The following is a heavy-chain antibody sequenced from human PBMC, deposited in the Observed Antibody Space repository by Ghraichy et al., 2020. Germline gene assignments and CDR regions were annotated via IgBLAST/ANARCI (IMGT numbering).Heavy chain of an antibody. V-gene: IGHV4-34*01. J-gene: IGHJ3*02. D-gene: IGHD2-15*01. CDR1: GGSFSGYY. Sequence: SQTLSLTCAVYGGSFSGYYWSWIRQPPGKGLEWIGEINHSGSTNYNPSLKSRVTISVDTSKNQFSLKLSSVTAADTAVYYCARGLHCSRATCYLDAFDIWGQGTMVTVSS. CDR2: INHSGST. CDR3: ARGLHCSRATCYLDAFDI.